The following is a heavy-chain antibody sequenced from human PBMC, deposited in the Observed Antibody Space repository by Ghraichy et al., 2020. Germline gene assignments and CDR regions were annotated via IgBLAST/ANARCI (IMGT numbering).Heavy chain of an antibody. D-gene: IGHD2-2*01. CDR2: VTVYNAKT. CDR3: ARDAGSCTSSSCYSPRSDV. J-gene: IGHJ4*02. CDR1: GYTFTSYG. Sequence: ASVKVSCKASGYTFTSYGITWVRQAPGQGLEWMGWVTVYNAKTKYAENLQGRVTMTIDRSSSTAYMELRSLSSDDTAIYYCARDAGSCTSSSCYSPRSDVWGQGTLVTVSS. V-gene: IGHV1-18*01.